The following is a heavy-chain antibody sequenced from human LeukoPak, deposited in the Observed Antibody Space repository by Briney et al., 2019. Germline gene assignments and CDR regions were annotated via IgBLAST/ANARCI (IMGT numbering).Heavy chain of an antibody. D-gene: IGHD3-9*01. CDR1: GGSISSYY. J-gene: IGHJ5*02. CDR2: IYYSGST. CDR3: ARRCSDILTTRNWFDP. Sequence: SETLSLTCTVSGGSISSYYWSWIRQPPGKGLEWIGYIYYSGSTNYNPSLKSRATISVDTSKNQFSLKLSSVTAADTAVYYCARRCSDILTTRNWFDPWGQGTLVTVSS. V-gene: IGHV4-59*08.